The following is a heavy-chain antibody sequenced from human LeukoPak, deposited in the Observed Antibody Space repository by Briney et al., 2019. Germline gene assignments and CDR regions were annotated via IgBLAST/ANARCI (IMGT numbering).Heavy chain of an antibody. V-gene: IGHV1-18*01. CDR1: GYTFTSYG. D-gene: IGHD3-10*01. CDR3: ARDSFRLWFGELLYYMDV. CDR2: ISAYNGNT. J-gene: IGHJ6*03. Sequence: ASVKVSCKASGYTFTSYGISWVRQAPGQGLEWMGWISAYNGNTNYAQKLQGRVTMTTDTSTSTAYMELRSLRSDDTAVYYCARDSFRLWFGELLYYMDVWGKGTTVTVSS.